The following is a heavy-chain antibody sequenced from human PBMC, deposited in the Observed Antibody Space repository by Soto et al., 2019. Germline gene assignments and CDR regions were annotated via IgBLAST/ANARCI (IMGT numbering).Heavy chain of an antibody. CDR2: VYYSGST. CDR1: GGSVSSSSYY. V-gene: IGHV4-39*01. Sequence: QLQLQESGPGLVKPSETLSLTCTVSGGSVSSSSYYWCWVRQPPGKGLEWIGGVYYSGSTYYNPSLGSRVTISFDKSKNKLSLKLMPWSAPDTAVYYCGALEGLATISYYFDYWGQGALVTVSS. CDR3: GALEGLATISYYFDY. J-gene: IGHJ4*02. D-gene: IGHD1-1*01.